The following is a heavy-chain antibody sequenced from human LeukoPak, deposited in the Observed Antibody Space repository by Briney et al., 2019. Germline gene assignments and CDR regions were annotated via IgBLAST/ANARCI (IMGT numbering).Heavy chain of an antibody. CDR3: AREEAAAGYYYYGMDV. CDR2: IYYSGST. V-gene: IGHV4-59*01. Sequence: SETLSLTCTVSGGSISSYYWSWIRQPPGKGLEWIGYIYYSGSTNYNPSLKSRVTISVDTSKNQFSLKLSSVTAADTAVYYCAREEAAAGYYYYGMDVWGQGTTVTVSS. D-gene: IGHD6-13*01. CDR1: GGSISSYY. J-gene: IGHJ6*02.